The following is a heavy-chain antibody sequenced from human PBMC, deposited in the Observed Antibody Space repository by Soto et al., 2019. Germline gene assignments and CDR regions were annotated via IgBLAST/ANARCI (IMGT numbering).Heavy chain of an antibody. Sequence: GASVKVSCKASGGTFGSYAITWVRRAPGQGLEWLGGIIPILNSPAYAQKFQARVVITADEITNTAYMELSSLRFDDTAVYYCAREAPYCTSATCPKFYDMDVWGQGTTVTVSS. V-gene: IGHV1-69*13. CDR1: GGTFGSYA. J-gene: IGHJ6*02. CDR2: IIPILNSP. D-gene: IGHD2-2*01. CDR3: AREAPYCTSATCPKFYDMDV.